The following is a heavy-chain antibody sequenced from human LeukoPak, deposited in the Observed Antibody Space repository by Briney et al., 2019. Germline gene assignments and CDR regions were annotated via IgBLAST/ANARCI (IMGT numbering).Heavy chain of an antibody. V-gene: IGHV4-4*07. CDR1: GGSISSYY. Sequence: SETLSLTCTVSGGSISSYYWSWIRQPAGKGLEWIGRIYTSGSTNYNPSLKSRVTMSVDTSKNQFSLKLSSVTAADTAVYYCAREIPLSYCSGGSCYPSYYYYYGMDVWGQGTTVTVSS. D-gene: IGHD2-15*01. J-gene: IGHJ6*02. CDR2: IYTSGST. CDR3: AREIPLSYCSGGSCYPSYYYYYGMDV.